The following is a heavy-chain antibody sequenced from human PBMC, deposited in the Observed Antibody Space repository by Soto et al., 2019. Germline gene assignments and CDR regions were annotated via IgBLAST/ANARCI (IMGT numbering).Heavy chain of an antibody. V-gene: IGHV1-69*12. CDR2: IIPIFGTA. CDR3: ASHSSLRGYCISTSCYGYYYGMDV. D-gene: IGHD2-2*01. CDR1: GGTFSSYA. J-gene: IGHJ6*02. Sequence: QVQLVQSGAEVKKPGSSVKVSCKASGGTFSSYAISWVRQAPGQGLEWMGGIIPIFGTADYAQKFQGRVTITADESTSTAYMGLSSLRSEATAVYYCASHSSLRGYCISTSCYGYYYGMDVWGQGTTVTVSS.